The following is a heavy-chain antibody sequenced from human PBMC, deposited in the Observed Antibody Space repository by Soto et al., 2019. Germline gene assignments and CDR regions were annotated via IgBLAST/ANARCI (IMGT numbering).Heavy chain of an antibody. J-gene: IGHJ4*02. CDR3: ARDRVQIWLYVGIFDG. V-gene: IGHV1-18*01. CDR1: GYTFTSYG. CDR2: ISAYNGNT. Sequence: ASVKVSCKASGYTFTSYGISWVRQAPGQGLEWMGWISAYNGNTNYAQKLQGRVTMTTDTSTSTAYMELRSLRSDDTAVYYCARDRVQIWLYVGIFDGWGQGTMVTVSS. D-gene: IGHD5-18*01.